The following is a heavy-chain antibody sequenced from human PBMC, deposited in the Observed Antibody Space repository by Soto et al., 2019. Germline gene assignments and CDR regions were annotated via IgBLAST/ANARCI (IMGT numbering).Heavy chain of an antibody. CDR2: IYYSGST. CDR1: GGSISSGDYY. J-gene: IGHJ4*02. D-gene: IGHD3-9*01. Sequence: PSETLSLTCTVSGGSISSGDYYWSWIRQPPGKGLEWIGYIYYSGSTYYNPSLKSRVTISVDTSKNQFSLKLSSVTAADTAVYYCARQPRILTGYSGHFAYWGQGTLVTVSS. V-gene: IGHV4-30-4*01. CDR3: ARQPRILTGYSGHFAY.